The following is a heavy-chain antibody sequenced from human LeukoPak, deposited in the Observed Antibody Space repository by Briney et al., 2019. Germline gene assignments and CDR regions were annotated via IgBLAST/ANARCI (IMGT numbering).Heavy chain of an antibody. CDR1: GGSFSGYY. D-gene: IGHD3-22*01. CDR3: ARDRYYYDSSGSHFDY. V-gene: IGHV4-34*01. J-gene: IGHJ4*02. Sequence: TSETLSLTCAVYGGSFSGYYWSWIRQPPGKGLEWIGEINHSGSTNYNPSLKSRVTMSVDTSKNQFSLKLSSVTAADTAVYYCARDRYYYDSSGSHFDYWGQGTLSPSPQ. CDR2: INHSGST.